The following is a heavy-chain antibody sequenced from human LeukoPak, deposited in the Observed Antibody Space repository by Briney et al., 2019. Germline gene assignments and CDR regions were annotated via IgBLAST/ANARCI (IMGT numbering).Heavy chain of an antibody. J-gene: IGHJ4*02. CDR2: IYYSGST. D-gene: IGHD3-22*01. CDR3: ARVRPYYYDSSGYWDFDC. V-gene: IGHV4-59*01. CDR1: GGSISNYY. Sequence: PSETLSLTCTVSGGSISNYYWSWIRQPPGKGLELIGYIYYSGSTNYNPSLKSRVTISVDTSKNQFSLKLSSVTAADTAVYYCARVRPYYYDSSGYWDFDCWGQGTLVTVSS.